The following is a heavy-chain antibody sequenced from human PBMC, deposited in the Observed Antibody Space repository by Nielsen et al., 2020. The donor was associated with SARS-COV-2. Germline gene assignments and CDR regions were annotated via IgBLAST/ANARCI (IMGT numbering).Heavy chain of an antibody. CDR3: ARYFTLGTSATHFDF. CDR2: VYCSGAT. CDR1: GDSLRSYY. V-gene: IGHV4-59*01. D-gene: IGHD2-2*01. Sequence: SETLSLTCTVSGDSLRSYYWSWIRQSPRKGLEWIGFVYCSGATYYNPSLKSRVTISEDTSKNQLSLNLGSVTAADTAVYYCARYFTLGTSATHFDFWGQGALVTVSS. J-gene: IGHJ4*02.